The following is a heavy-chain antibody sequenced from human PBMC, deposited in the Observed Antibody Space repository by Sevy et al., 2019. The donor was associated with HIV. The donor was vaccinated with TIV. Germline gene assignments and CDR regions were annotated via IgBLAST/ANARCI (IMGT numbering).Heavy chain of an antibody. D-gene: IGHD3-22*01. CDR3: ARPYYYDSSGLIDY. CDR2: IKQDGGEK. V-gene: IGHV3-7*01. J-gene: IGHJ4*02. Sequence: GESLKISCAASGFTFSSYWMSWVRQAPGKGLEWVANIKQDGGEKYYVDSVKGRFTISRDNAKNSLYLQMNSLRAEDTAVYYCARPYYYDSSGLIDYWGQGTLVTVSS. CDR1: GFTFSSYW.